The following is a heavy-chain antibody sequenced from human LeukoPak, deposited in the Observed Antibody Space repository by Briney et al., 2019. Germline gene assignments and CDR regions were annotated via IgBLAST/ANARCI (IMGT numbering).Heavy chain of an antibody. V-gene: IGHV4-34*01. Sequence: PSETLSLTCAVYGGSFSGYYWSWIRQPPGKGLEWIGEINHSGSTNYNPSLKSRVTISVDTSKNQFSLKLSSVTAADTAVYYCARVGRYSGSYLDYWGQGTLVTVSS. CDR3: ARVGRYSGSYLDY. CDR1: GGSFSGYY. J-gene: IGHJ4*02. D-gene: IGHD1-26*01. CDR2: INHSGST.